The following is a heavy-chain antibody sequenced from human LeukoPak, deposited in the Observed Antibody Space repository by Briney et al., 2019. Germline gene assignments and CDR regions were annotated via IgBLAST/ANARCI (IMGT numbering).Heavy chain of an antibody. CDR1: GFTFSSYA. D-gene: IGHD6-19*01. J-gene: IGHJ6*03. CDR3: ARAGSGWYLPHYYYYMDV. V-gene: IGHV3-30*04. Sequence: GRSLRLSCTVSGFTFSSYAMHWVRQAPGKGLEWLAVISYDGSDKWYSDSVKGRFTISRDNAKNSLYLQMNSLRAEDTAVYYCARAGSGWYLPHYYYYMDVWGKGTTVTISS. CDR2: ISYDGSDK.